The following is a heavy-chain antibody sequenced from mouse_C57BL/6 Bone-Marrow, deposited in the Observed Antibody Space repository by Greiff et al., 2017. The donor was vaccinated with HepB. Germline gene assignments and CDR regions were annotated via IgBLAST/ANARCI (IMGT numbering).Heavy chain of an antibody. V-gene: IGHV5-6*02. J-gene: IGHJ4*01. CDR3: ARHDPYYYAMDY. Sequence: DVMLVESGGDLVKPGGSLKLSCAASGFTFSSYGMSWVRQTPDKRLEWVATISSGGSYTYYPDSVKGRFTISRDNAKNTLYLQMSSLKSEDTAMYYCARHDPYYYAMDYWGQGTSVTVSS. CDR1: GFTFSSYG. CDR2: ISSGGSYT.